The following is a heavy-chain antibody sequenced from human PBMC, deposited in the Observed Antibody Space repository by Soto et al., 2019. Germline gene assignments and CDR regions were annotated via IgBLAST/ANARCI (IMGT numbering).Heavy chain of an antibody. J-gene: IGHJ4*02. CDR2: IYHTGTT. CDR1: GDSISRGYY. V-gene: IGHV4-38-2*01. D-gene: IGHD3-22*01. CDR3: ARTDNGGYYAY. Sequence: SETLSLTCVVSGDSISRGYYWGCIRQPPGKGLEWVASIYHTGTTYYNPSFTSRVTISVDTSKNQLSLKLTSVTAADSAVYYYARTDNGGYYAYWGQGTLVTVSS.